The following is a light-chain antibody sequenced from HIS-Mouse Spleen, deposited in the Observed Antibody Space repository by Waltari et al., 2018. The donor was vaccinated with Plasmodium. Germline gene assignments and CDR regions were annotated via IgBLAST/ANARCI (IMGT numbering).Light chain of an antibody. Sequence: LPQPASLPGSPGQSIPIPCPGPRVHVGGFNYVSWYQQHQGKAPKLMIYEVSNPPSGVSNRFSGSKSGNTASLTISGLQAEDEADYYCSSYTSSSTLVFGGGTKLTVL. CDR1: RVHVGGFNY. J-gene: IGLJ3*02. CDR3: SSYTSSSTLV. CDR2: EVS. V-gene: IGLV2-14*01.